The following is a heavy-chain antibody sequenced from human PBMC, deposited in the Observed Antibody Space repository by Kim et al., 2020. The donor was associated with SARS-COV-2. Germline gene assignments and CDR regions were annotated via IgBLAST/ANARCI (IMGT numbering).Heavy chain of an antibody. V-gene: IGHV5-10-1*01. Sequence: VESLKISCKGSGYSFTSYWISWVRQMPGKGLEWMGRIDPSDSYTNYSPSFQGHVTISADKSISTAYLQWSSLKASDTAMYYCARHIVVVPAAWYNWFDPWGQGTLVTVSS. J-gene: IGHJ5*02. CDR2: IDPSDSYT. CDR1: GYSFTSYW. D-gene: IGHD2-2*01. CDR3: ARHIVVVPAAWYNWFDP.